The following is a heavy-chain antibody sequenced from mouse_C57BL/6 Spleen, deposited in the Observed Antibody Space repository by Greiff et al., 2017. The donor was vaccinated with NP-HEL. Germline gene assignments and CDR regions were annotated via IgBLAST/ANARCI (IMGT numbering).Heavy chain of an antibody. J-gene: IGHJ4*01. CDR3: AYGNYPYYAMDY. CDR1: GYTFTSYW. V-gene: IGHV1-50*01. D-gene: IGHD2-1*01. CDR2: IDPSDSYT. Sequence: VQLQQPGAELVKPGASVKLSCKASGYTFTSYWMQWVKQRPGQGLEWIGEIDPSDSYTNYNQKFKGKATLTVDTSSSTAYMQLSSLTSEDSAVYYCAYGNYPYYAMDYWGQGTSVTVSS.